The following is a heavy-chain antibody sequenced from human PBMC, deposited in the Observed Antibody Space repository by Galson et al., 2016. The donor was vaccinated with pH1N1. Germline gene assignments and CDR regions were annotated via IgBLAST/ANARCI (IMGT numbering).Heavy chain of an antibody. Sequence: SETLSLTCKVSGGFLANHFWSWVRQPAGKGLEWIGRVYSSGLTNYNSSLKSRVRMSVETPKNLVSLKMTSVTAADTAVYYCARGIFPGVVIDYYYAMDVWGQGTTVIVSS. V-gene: IGHV4-4*07. CDR3: ARGIFPGVVIDYYYAMDV. CDR2: VYSSGLT. J-gene: IGHJ6*02. CDR1: GGFLANHF. D-gene: IGHD2-21*01.